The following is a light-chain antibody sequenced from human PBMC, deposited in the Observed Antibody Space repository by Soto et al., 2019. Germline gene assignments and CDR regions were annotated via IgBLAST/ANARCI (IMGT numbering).Light chain of an antibody. Sequence: QSVLTQPASVSGSAGQSITISCSGTMRDVGAYNLVSWYQQHPGTAPKLIIYEVRNRPSGISSRFSGSRSCNTASLTISGLQSEDEGDYYCSPYTARSTLVFGGGTKLTVL. J-gene: IGLJ3*02. CDR1: MRDVGAYNL. V-gene: IGLV2-14*01. CDR3: SPYTARSTLV. CDR2: EVR.